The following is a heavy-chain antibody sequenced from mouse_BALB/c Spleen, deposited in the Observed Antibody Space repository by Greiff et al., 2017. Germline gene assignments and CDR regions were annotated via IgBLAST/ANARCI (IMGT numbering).Heavy chain of an antibody. D-gene: IGHD2-3*01. V-gene: IGHV3-2*02. Sequence: VQLQQSGPGLVKPSQSLSLTCTVTGYSITSDYAWNWIRQFPGNKLEWMGYISYSGSTSYNPSLKSRISITRDTSKNQFFLQLNSVTTEDTATYYCARVSGYSFAYWGQGTLVTVSA. CDR3: ARVSGYSFAY. CDR1: GYSITSDYA. J-gene: IGHJ3*01. CDR2: ISYSGST.